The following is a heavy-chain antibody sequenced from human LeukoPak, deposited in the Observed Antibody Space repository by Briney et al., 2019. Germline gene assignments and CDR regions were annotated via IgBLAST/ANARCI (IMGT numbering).Heavy chain of an antibody. J-gene: IGHJ3*02. CDR2: ISGYNGNT. CDR1: GYIFTTYS. Sequence: ASVKVSCKASGYIFTTYSISWVRQAPGQGLEWMGWISGYNGNTNYAQKFQGRVTVTKDTSTSTVYMELRSLRSVDTAVYYCTRDGECNPGRDALDIWGQGTMVTVSS. CDR3: TRDGECNPGRDALDI. V-gene: IGHV1-18*01.